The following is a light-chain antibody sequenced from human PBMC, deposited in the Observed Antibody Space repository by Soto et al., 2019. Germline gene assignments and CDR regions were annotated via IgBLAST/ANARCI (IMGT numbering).Light chain of an antibody. CDR2: GAS. Sequence: ENVRTQSPATLSVSPGERDTLTCRASQSVSSNLAWYQQKPGQAPRLLIYGASSRATGIPDRFSGSGSGTDFTLTISRLEPEDFAVYYCQQYGSSPRTFGQGTKVDIK. CDR1: QSVSSN. V-gene: IGKV3-20*01. J-gene: IGKJ1*01. CDR3: QQYGSSPRT.